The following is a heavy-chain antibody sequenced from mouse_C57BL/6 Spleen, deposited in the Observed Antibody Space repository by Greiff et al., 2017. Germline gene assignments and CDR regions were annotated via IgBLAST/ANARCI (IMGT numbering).Heavy chain of an antibody. D-gene: IGHD2-1*01. J-gene: IGHJ1*03. CDR1: GFTFSSYA. CDR2: ISSGGDYI. V-gene: IGHV5-9-1*02. Sequence: EVMLVESGEGLVKPGGSLKLSCAASGFTFSSYAMSWVRQTPGKRLELVAYISSGGDYIYYADTVKGRFTSSRDKARNTLYLQMSSLKSEDTAMYYCTRGGDYGNYFDVWGTGTTVTVSS. CDR3: TRGGDYGNYFDV.